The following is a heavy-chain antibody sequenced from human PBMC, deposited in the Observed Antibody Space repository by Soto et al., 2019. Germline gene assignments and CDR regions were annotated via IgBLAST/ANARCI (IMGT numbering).Heavy chain of an antibody. V-gene: IGHV1-8*01. D-gene: IGHD2-15*01. CDR3: ARTGLPVVVAAPYWIDP. J-gene: IGHJ5*02. CDR2: MNPNSGNT. CDR1: GYTFTSYD. Sequence: GASVKVSCKASGYTFTSYDINWVRQATGQGLEWMGWMNPNSGNTGYAQKFQGRVTMTRNTSISTAYMELSSLRSEDTAVYYCARTGLPVVVAAPYWIDPRGQGTLVTVSS.